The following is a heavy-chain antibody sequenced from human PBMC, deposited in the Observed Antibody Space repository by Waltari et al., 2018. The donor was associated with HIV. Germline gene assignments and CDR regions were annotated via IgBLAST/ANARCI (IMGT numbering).Heavy chain of an antibody. CDR3: ARAVGDGYNPVFDY. CDR1: GGSISSYY. V-gene: IGHV4-59*01. D-gene: IGHD5-12*01. CDR2: IYYSGST. J-gene: IGHJ4*02. Sequence: QVQLQESGPGLVKPSETLSLTCTVSGGSISSYYWSWIRQPPGKGLEWIGYIYYSGSTNYNPSLKSRVTISVDTSKNQFSLKLSSVTAADTAVYYCARAVGDGYNPVFDYWGQGTLVTVSS.